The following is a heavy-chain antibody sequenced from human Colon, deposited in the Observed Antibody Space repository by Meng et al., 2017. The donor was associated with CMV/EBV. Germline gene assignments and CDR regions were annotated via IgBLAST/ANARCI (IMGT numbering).Heavy chain of an antibody. CDR1: GYSISSGYY. CDR2: IYHSGST. V-gene: IGHV4-38-2*02. J-gene: IGHJ4*02. Sequence: SETLSLTCTVSGYSISSGYYWGWIRQPPGKGLEWIGSIYHSGSTYYNPSLKSRVTISVDTSQNQFSLNLSSVTAADTAMYYCARRAYCGNDCYFFDFWGQGTLVTVSS. D-gene: IGHD2-21*02. CDR3: ARRAYCGNDCYFFDF.